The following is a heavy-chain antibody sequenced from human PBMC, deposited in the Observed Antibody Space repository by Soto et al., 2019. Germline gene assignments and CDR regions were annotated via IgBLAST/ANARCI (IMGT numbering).Heavy chain of an antibody. D-gene: IGHD3-22*01. CDR3: ARFYYDSSGYLPSPDYCDYGMDV. Sequence: PGGSLRPSCAASGFTFSSNWMGWVRQAPGKGLEGVANIKQDGSEKYYVDSVKGRCTNARDNAKNSLELQMISLGAEDTSVYYCARFYYDSSGYLPSPDYCDYGMDVCGQGAKVTVS. CDR2: IKQDGSEK. V-gene: IGHV3-7*04. CDR1: GFTFSSNW. J-gene: IGHJ6*02.